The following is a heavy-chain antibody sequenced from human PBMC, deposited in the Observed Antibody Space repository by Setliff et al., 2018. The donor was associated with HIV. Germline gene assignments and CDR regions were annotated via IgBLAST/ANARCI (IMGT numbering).Heavy chain of an antibody. D-gene: IGHD3-3*01. CDR3: ARGPFVLRFLERLVYFDY. J-gene: IGHJ4*02. Sequence: SETLSLTCSVSGGSISSSGYYWSWIRQHPGKGLDWIGRVYYSGSTDYNPSLQSRATLSIDTSKNQFSLKLTVVLAADTAIYYCARGPFVLRFLERLVYFDYWGQGKLVTVSS. CDR2: VYYSGST. CDR1: GGSISSSGYY. V-gene: IGHV4-31*02.